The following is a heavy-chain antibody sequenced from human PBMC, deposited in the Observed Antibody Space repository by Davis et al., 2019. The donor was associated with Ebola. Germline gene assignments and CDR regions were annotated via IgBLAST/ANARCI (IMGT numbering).Heavy chain of an antibody. J-gene: IGHJ3*02. CDR2: ISAYNGNT. D-gene: IGHD3-22*01. CDR1: GYTFTSYG. V-gene: IGHV1-18*01. CDR3: ARDPYYYDSSGPLGDAFDI. Sequence: ASVKVSCKASGYTFTSYGISWVRQAPGQGLEWMGWISAYNGNTNYAQKLQGRVTMTTDTSTSTAYMELRSLRSDDTAVYYCARDPYYYDSSGPLGDAFDIWGQGTMVTVSS.